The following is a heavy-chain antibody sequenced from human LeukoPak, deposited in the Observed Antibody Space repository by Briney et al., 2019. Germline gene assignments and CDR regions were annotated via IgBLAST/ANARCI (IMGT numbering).Heavy chain of an antibody. J-gene: IGHJ4*02. CDR1: GFTFDDYA. Sequence: GGSLRLSCAASGFTFDDYAMHWVRQAPGKGLEWVSGISWNSGSIGYADSVKGRFTISRDNAKNSLYLQMNSLRAEDTAVYYCARETHYDILTGYFFDYWGQGTLVTVSS. CDR2: ISWNSGSI. V-gene: IGHV3-9*01. D-gene: IGHD3-9*01. CDR3: ARETHYDILTGYFFDY.